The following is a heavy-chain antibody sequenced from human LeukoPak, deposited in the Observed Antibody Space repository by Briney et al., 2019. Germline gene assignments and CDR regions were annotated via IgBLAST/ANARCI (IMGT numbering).Heavy chain of an antibody. CDR1: GGSFISYV. J-gene: IGHJ4*02. D-gene: IGHD6-13*01. CDR2: ITPVFGTP. CDR3: ARGSASSWPPDI. V-gene: IGHV1-69*13. Sequence: GASVKVSCKASGGSFISYVISWVRQAPGQGLEWMGGITPVFGTPNYAQDLQGRVTITADASTSTVYLELSSLRSDDTAIYYCARGSASSWPPDIWGQGTLVIVSS.